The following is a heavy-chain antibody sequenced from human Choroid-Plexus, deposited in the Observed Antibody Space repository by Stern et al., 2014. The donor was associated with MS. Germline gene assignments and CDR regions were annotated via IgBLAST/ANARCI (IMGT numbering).Heavy chain of an antibody. J-gene: IGHJ4*02. CDR1: GFSFRSFG. CDR3: AKDRQYLTFFFDF. V-gene: IGHV3-30*18. CDR2: ISYDGSK. D-gene: IGHD2/OR15-2a*01. Sequence: VQLLASGGGVVQPGRPLRLSCAASGFSFRSFGMHWVRQAPGKGPEWVSLISYDGSKDYADSVKGRFAISRDNSKNTLYLQMNSLRAEDTAVYYCAKDRQYLTFFFDFWGQGSLVTVSS.